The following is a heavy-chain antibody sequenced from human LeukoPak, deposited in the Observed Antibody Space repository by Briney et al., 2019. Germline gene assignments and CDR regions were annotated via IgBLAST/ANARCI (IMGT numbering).Heavy chain of an antibody. D-gene: IGHD6-19*01. Sequence: ASVKVSCKASGYTFTGHAMNWVRQAPGQGPEWMGYINTKTGNPTYAQGFTGRFVFSLDTSVSTAYLQISSLRPEDTGVYYCAKGGWVAVTGMDSWGQGTLVTVSS. J-gene: IGHJ4*02. V-gene: IGHV7-4-1*02. CDR2: INTKTGNP. CDR1: GYTFTGHA. CDR3: AKGGWVAVTGMDS.